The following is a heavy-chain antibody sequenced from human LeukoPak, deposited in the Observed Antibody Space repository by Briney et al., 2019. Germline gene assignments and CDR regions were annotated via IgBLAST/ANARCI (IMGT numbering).Heavy chain of an antibody. CDR1: GFTFSTKS. J-gene: IGHJ4*02. V-gene: IGHV3-48*02. Sequence: GSLRLSCAVSGFTFSTKSMNWVRQAPGKGLEWVSYITADSGTTYYADSVKGRFTISRANAKNSLFLQMNSLRDEDTAVYYCASRDYFDYWGQGTLVTVSS. CDR3: ASRDYFDY. CDR2: ITADSGTT.